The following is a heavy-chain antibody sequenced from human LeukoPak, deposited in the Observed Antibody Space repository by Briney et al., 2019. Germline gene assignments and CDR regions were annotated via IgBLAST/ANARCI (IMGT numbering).Heavy chain of an antibody. CDR2: IKQDGSEN. V-gene: IGHV3-7*01. CDR1: GFTFSSYW. CDR3: ARDRSGLYYYYYMDV. J-gene: IGHJ6*03. D-gene: IGHD3/OR15-3a*01. Sequence: GGSLRLSCAASGFTFSSYWMSWVRQAPGKGLEWVANIKQDGSENYYVDSVKGRFTISRDNAKNSLYLQMNSLRAEDTAVYYCARDRSGLYYYYYMDVWGKGTTVTVSS.